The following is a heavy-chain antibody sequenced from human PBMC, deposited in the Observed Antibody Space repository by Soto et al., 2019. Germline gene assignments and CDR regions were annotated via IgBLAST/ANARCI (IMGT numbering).Heavy chain of an antibody. D-gene: IGHD5-12*01. J-gene: IGHJ4*02. Sequence: PGGSLRLSCVASGLTFSKYWMHWVRQAPGKGPVWVSYISRDGTTTDYADSVKGRFTISRDNAKNSLYLQMNSLRAEDTAVYYCARLSRYSGYDLFGYWGQGTLVTVSS. CDR3: ARLSRYSGYDLFGY. CDR2: ISRDGTTT. V-gene: IGHV3-74*01. CDR1: GLTFSKYW.